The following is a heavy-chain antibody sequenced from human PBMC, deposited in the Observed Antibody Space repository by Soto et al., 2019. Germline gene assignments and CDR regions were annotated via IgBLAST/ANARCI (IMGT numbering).Heavy chain of an antibody. Sequence: GGSLRLSCAASGFTFSSYWMHWVRQAPGKGLVWVSRINSDGSSTSYADSVEGRFTISRDNAKNSLYLQMNSLRAEDTAVYYCARAPYSSGPYYFDYWGQGTLVTVSS. CDR2: INSDGSST. V-gene: IGHV3-74*01. CDR3: ARAPYSSGPYYFDY. CDR1: GFTFSSYW. D-gene: IGHD6-19*01. J-gene: IGHJ4*02.